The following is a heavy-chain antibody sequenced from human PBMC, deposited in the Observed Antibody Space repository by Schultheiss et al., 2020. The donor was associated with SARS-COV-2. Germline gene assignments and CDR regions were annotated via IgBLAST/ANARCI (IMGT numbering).Heavy chain of an antibody. CDR1: GGSVSSGSYY. V-gene: IGHV4-61*01. Sequence: SQTLSLTCTVSGGSVSSGSYYWSWIRQPPGKGLEWIGYIYYSGSTNYNPSLKSRVTISVDTSKNQFSLKLSSVTAADTAVYYCARWLHNERYFDYWGQGTLVTVSS. CDR2: IYYSGST. D-gene: IGHD5-12*01. CDR3: ARWLHNERYFDY. J-gene: IGHJ4*02.